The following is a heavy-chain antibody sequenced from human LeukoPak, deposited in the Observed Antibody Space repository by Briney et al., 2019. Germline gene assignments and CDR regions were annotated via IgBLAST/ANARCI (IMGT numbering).Heavy chain of an antibody. D-gene: IGHD3-3*01. Sequence: PSETLSLTCTVSGGSISSYYWSWIRQPPGKGLEWIGYIYYSGSTNYNPSLKSRVTISVDTSKKQFSLKLSSVTAADTAVYYCARGKYSESPPGQRFLEWTTYYYYYYMDVWGKGPRSPSP. J-gene: IGHJ6*03. V-gene: IGHV4-59*01. CDR2: IYYSGST. CDR1: GGSISSYY. CDR3: ARGKYSESPPGQRFLEWTTYYYYYYMDV.